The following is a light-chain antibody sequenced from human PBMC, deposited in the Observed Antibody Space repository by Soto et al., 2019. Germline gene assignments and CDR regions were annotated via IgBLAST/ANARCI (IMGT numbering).Light chain of an antibody. CDR1: QSFNSAH. CDR3: QHYINSLYT. Sequence: ESVLRQSPGTLSLSPGERATLSCRASQSFNSAHLAWYQQKAGQAPRLLIYSASNRAPGIPDRFSGSGAGTDFTLTISRLEPEDFAVYYCQHYINSLYTLGQGTKLEIK. J-gene: IGKJ2*01. V-gene: IGKV3-20*01. CDR2: SAS.